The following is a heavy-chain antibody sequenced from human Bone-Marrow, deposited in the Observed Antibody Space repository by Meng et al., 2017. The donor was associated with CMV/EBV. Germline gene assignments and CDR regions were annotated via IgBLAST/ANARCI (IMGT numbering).Heavy chain of an antibody. CDR2: MNPNSGNT. D-gene: IGHD1-1*01. CDR1: GYTFTSYD. V-gene: IGHV1-8*03. J-gene: IGHJ6*02. Sequence: ASVKVSCKASGYTFTSYDINWVRQATGQGLEWMGWMNPNSGNTGYAQKFQGRVTITRNTSISTAYMELSSLRSEDTAVYYCALEEVVYYYYGMDVWGQGTTVTVSS. CDR3: ALEEVVYYYYGMDV.